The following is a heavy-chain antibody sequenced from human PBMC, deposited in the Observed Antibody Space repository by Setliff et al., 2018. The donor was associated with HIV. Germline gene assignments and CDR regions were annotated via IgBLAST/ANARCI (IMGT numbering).Heavy chain of an antibody. CDR1: GYTFTTYS. J-gene: IGHJ4*01. V-gene: IGHV1-3*01. Sequence: ASVKVSCKASGYTFTTYSLHWVRQAPGQSLEWMGWINVGKGDTKYSQELQGRITLTTDTSANIAYMELSSLRSDDTAVYFCARGALLAAFDFDHWGHGTLVTVSS. CDR2: INVGKGDT. CDR3: ARGALLAAFDFDH. D-gene: IGHD3-10*01.